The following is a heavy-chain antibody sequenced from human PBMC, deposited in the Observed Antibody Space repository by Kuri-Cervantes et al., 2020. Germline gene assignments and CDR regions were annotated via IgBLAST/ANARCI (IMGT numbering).Heavy chain of an antibody. D-gene: IGHD4-23*01. J-gene: IGHJ3*02. Sequence: GGSLRLSCAASGFTFSSYAMHWVRQAPGKGLEWVAVISYDGSNKYYADSVKGRFTISRDNSKNTLYLQMNSLGAEDTAVYYCATSPDYGGNSWGAFDIWGQGTMVTVSS. CDR3: ATSPDYGGNSWGAFDI. CDR2: ISYDGSNK. CDR1: GFTFSSYA. V-gene: IGHV3-30-3*01.